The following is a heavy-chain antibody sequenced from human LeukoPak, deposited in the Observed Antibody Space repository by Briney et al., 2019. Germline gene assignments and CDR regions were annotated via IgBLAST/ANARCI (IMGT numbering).Heavy chain of an antibody. Sequence: GGSLRLSCAASGFTFSSYEMNWVRQAPGKGLEWVSHISSSGSTIYYADSVKGRFTISRDNAKNSLSLQMNSLRAEDTAVYFCAREGGYNDFDYWGQGALVTVSS. CDR2: ISSSGSTI. D-gene: IGHD5-24*01. CDR1: GFTFSSYE. V-gene: IGHV3-48*03. J-gene: IGHJ4*02. CDR3: AREGGYNDFDY.